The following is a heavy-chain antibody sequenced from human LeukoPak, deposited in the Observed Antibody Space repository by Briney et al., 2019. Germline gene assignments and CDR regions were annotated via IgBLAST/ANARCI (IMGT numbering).Heavy chain of an antibody. V-gene: IGHV3-53*05. J-gene: IGHJ5*02. Sequence: GGSLRLSCAASGFSFSIYFMNWVRQAPGKGLEWVSVIYSGGSTYYADSVKGRFTISRDKSKNTVYLQMNSLRFEDTATYYCARNWFDPWGQGTLVTVSS. CDR2: IYSGGST. CDR3: ARNWFDP. CDR1: GFSFSIYF.